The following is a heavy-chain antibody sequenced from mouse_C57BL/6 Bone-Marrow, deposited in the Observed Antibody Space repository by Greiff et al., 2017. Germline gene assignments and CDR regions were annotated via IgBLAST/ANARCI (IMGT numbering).Heavy chain of an antibody. CDR2: INPGSGGT. J-gene: IGHJ4*01. D-gene: IGHD2-2*01. CDR3: ARGWLPYAMDY. CDR1: GYAFTNYL. Sequence: QVQLKESGAELVRPGTSVKVSCKASGYAFTNYLMEWVKQRPGQGLEWIGVINPGSGGTNYNEKFKGKATLTADKSSSTAYMQLSSLTSEDSAVYFCARGWLPYAMDYWGQGTSVTVSS. V-gene: IGHV1-54*01.